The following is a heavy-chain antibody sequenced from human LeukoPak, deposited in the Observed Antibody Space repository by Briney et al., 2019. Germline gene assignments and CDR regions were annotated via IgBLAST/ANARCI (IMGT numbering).Heavy chain of an antibody. J-gene: IGHJ4*02. CDR3: ASDQVSGVFDY. V-gene: IGHV3-11*05. CDR1: GFMFSDFY. CDR2: ISPDGSYT. Sequence: GRSLRLSCAGSGFMFSDFYINWIRQSPGKGLEWLAYISPDGSYTTYGDSVKGRFVISRDNAKNSVSLQMNSLRVEDTAVYFCASDQVSGVFDYWGQGARVTVS. D-gene: IGHD5/OR15-5a*01.